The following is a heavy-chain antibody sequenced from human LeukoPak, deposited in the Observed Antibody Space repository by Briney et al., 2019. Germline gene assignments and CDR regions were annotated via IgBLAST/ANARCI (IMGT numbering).Heavy chain of an antibody. Sequence: GGSLRLSCAASGFTFDDYGMSWGCQAPGKGLEWVSGINWNGGSTGYADSVKGRFTISRDNAKNSLYLQMNSLRAEDTALYYCARIFYGDYGIDYWGQGTLVTVSS. D-gene: IGHD4-17*01. CDR2: INWNGGST. CDR1: GFTFDDYG. V-gene: IGHV3-20*04. CDR3: ARIFYGDYGIDY. J-gene: IGHJ4*02.